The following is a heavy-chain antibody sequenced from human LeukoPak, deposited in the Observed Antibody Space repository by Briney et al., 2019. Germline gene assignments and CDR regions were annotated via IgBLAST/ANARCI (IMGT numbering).Heavy chain of an antibody. D-gene: IGHD1-26*01. CDR1: GFTFSSYA. V-gene: IGHV3-23*01. J-gene: IGHJ4*02. CDR3: AKDLRSGWELDH. CDR2: ISGSGGST. Sequence: GGSLRLSCAASGFTFSSYAMSWVRQAPGKGLEWVSAISGSGGSTYYADSVKGRFTISRDSSKNTLYLQMNSLRAEDTAVYYCAKDLRSGWELDHWGQGTLVTVSS.